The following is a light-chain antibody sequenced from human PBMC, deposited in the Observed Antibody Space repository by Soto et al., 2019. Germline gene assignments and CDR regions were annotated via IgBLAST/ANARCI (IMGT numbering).Light chain of an antibody. CDR2: GAS. V-gene: IGKV3-20*01. J-gene: IGKJ2*01. CDR1: QSVSSSY. CDR3: QQYGSPPYT. Sequence: EIVLTQSPGTLTLSPGERATLSCRASQSVSSSYLAWYQQKPGQAPKLLIYGASSRATVIPDRFSGSGSGTDFTLTISRLEPEDFAVYYCQQYGSPPYTFGQGTQLEIK.